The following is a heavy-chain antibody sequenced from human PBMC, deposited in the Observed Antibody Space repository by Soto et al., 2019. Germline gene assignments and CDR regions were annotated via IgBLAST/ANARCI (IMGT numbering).Heavy chain of an antibody. CDR3: TVVKRWDKYSTYGYWFEA. CDR2: IKSRADGGTK. CDR1: GFTFSHAW. Sequence: PVGSLRLSCASSGFTFSHAWMSWVRQAPGKGLEWVGRIKSRADGGTKDYGAPVRGRFTISRDDSENMLYLQMNSLKTEDTAVYYCTVVKRWDKYSTYGYWFEAWGPGTLVIVSS. J-gene: IGHJ5*02. D-gene: IGHD1-26*01. V-gene: IGHV3-15*01.